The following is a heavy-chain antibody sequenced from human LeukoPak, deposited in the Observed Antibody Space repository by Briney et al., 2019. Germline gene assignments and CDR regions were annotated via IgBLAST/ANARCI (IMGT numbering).Heavy chain of an antibody. D-gene: IGHD6-19*01. CDR1: GYTFTGYY. CDR3: ASSIAVAGTGFDY. CDR2: INPNSGGT. V-gene: IGHV1-2*02. Sequence: ASVKVSCKASGYTFTGYYTHWVRQAPGQGLEWMGWINPNSGGTNYAQKYQGRVTMTRDTSISTAYMELSRLRSADTAVYYCASSIAVAGTGFDYWGQGTLVTVSS. J-gene: IGHJ4*02.